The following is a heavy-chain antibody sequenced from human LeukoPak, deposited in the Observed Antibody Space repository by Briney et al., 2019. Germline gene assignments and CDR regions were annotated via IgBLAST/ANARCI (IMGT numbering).Heavy chain of an antibody. Sequence: GGSLRLSCAASGFTFDDYAMHWVRQAPGKGLEWVSLISWDGGSTYYADSVKGRFTISRDNSKNSLYLQMSSLRAEDTALYYCARSLRYRGSYSDTAFDYWGQGTLVTVSS. CDR1: GFTFDDYA. J-gene: IGHJ4*02. V-gene: IGHV3-43D*04. D-gene: IGHD1-26*01. CDR2: ISWDGGST. CDR3: ARSLRYRGSYSDTAFDY.